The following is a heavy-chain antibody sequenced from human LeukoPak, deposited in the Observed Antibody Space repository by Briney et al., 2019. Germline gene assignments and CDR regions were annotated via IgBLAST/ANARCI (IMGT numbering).Heavy chain of an antibody. D-gene: IGHD5-18*01. J-gene: IGHJ6*02. CDR1: GLPFSTFW. Sequence: GGSLRLSCAASGLPFSTFWMNWVRQAPGKGLEWVANINQDGSEEYYVDSVKGRFTISRDNAKNSVYLQMNSLRAEDTALYYYAKGSAAMVRDYYYYGMDVWGQGTTVTVSS. CDR2: INQDGSEE. CDR3: AKGSAAMVRDYYYYGMDV. V-gene: IGHV3-7*03.